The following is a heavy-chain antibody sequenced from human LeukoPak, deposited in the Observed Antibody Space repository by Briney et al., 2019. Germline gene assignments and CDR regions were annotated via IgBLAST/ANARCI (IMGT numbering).Heavy chain of an antibody. CDR3: ARHGLYSGFDI. V-gene: IGHV4-38-2*02. CDR1: GYSIISGYY. Sequence: QPSETLSLTCTVSGYSIISGYYWGWIRQPPGKGLEWIGSIYHSGSTSYNPSLKSRVIISVDTSKNQFSLKLSSVTAADTAVYYCARHGLYSGFDIWGQGTMVPVSS. J-gene: IGHJ3*02. CDR2: IYHSGST. D-gene: IGHD3-16*01.